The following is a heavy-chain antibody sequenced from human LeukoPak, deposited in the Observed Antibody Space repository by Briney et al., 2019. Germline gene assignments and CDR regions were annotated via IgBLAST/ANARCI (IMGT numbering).Heavy chain of an antibody. CDR3: AKAASSSWPSYYYGMDV. CDR2: ISGSGGIA. V-gene: IGHV3-23*01. D-gene: IGHD6-13*01. Sequence: GGSLRLSCSASGLTFSSYAMSWVRQAPGKGLEWVSAISGSGGIAYYADSVKCRFTISRDNSKNTLYLQMNSLRAEDTAVYYCAKAASSSWPSYYYGMDVWGQGTTVTVSS. CDR1: GLTFSSYA. J-gene: IGHJ6*02.